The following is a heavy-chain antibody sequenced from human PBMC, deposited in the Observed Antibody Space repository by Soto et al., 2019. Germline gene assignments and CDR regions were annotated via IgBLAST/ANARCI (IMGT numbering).Heavy chain of an antibody. J-gene: IGHJ6*03. V-gene: IGHV1-18*01. CDR1: GYTFTSYG. CDR3: ARGYPDFLWPMGPQEKRDYYYYMDV. CDR2: ISAYNGNT. D-gene: IGHD3-3*01. Sequence: ASVKVSCKASGYTFTSYGISWVRQAPGQGLEWMGWISAYNGNTNYAQKLQGRVTMTTDTSTSTAYMELRSLRSDDTAVYYCARGYPDFLWPMGPQEKRDYYYYMDVWGKGTTVTVSS.